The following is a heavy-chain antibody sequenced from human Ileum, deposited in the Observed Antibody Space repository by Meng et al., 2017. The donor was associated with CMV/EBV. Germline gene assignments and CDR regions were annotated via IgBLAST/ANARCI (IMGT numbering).Heavy chain of an antibody. Sequence: FNNAWRSWVRQAPGKGLEWVGRIKSKTVGGATDYAAPVKGRFTISRDDSKNTLYLQMNSLKTEDTAVYYCTTEVSGTMVVTSEPGDYWGQGTLVTVSS. D-gene: IGHD4-23*01. CDR1: FNNAW. CDR3: TTEVSGTMVVTSEPGDY. V-gene: IGHV3-15*01. J-gene: IGHJ4*02. CDR2: IKSKTVGGAT.